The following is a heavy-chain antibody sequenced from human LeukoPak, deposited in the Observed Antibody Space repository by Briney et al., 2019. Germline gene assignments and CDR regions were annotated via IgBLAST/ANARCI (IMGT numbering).Heavy chain of an antibody. CDR3: ARAGSVVTEDYYYYGMDV. Sequence: GGSLRLSCAASGFTVSSNYMSWVRQAPGKGLEWVSVIYSGGSTYYADSVKGRFTISRRNSKNTLYLQMNSLRAEDTAVYYCARAGSVVTEDYYYYGMDVWGQGTTVTVSS. V-gene: IGHV3-53*04. D-gene: IGHD2-21*02. CDR1: GFTVSSNY. J-gene: IGHJ6*02. CDR2: IYSGGST.